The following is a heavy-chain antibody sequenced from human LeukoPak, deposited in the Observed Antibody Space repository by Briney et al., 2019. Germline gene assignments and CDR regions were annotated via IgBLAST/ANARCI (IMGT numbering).Heavy chain of an antibody. CDR3: ARVIAVAGTGDPDAFDI. D-gene: IGHD6-19*01. J-gene: IGHJ3*02. CDR2: INPNSGGT. Sequence: ASVKVSCKASGYTFTGYYMHWVRQAPGQGLEWMGWINPNSGGTNYAQKFQGWVTMTRDTSISTAYMELSRLRSDDTAVYYCARVIAVAGTGDPDAFDIWGQGTMVTVSS. CDR1: GYTFTGYY. V-gene: IGHV1-2*04.